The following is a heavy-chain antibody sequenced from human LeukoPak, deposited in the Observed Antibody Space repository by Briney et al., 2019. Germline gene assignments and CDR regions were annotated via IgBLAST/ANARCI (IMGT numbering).Heavy chain of an antibody. Sequence: SVKVSCKASGGTFSSYAISWVRQAPGQGLEWMGGIIPIFGTANYAQKFQGRVTVTRDTSTSTVHTELSGLRSEDTAVYYCARDQEAFDYWGQGTLVTVSS. CDR2: IIPIFGTA. CDR3: ARDQEAFDY. J-gene: IGHJ4*02. CDR1: GGTFSSYA. V-gene: IGHV1-69*05.